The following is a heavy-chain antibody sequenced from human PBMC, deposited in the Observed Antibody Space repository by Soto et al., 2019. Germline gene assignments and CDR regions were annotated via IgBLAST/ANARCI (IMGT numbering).Heavy chain of an antibody. CDR1: GFTFSSYW. Sequence: EVQLVESGGGLVQPGGSLRLSCEASGFTFSSYWMHWARKAPGKGLVWVSRINSDGSITSYADSVKGRFTISRDNAKNTLYLQMNSLRAEDTAVYYCVRTSLVVAAATREDYWGQGTLVTVSS. J-gene: IGHJ4*02. CDR3: VRTSLVVAAATREDY. V-gene: IGHV3-74*01. D-gene: IGHD2-15*01. CDR2: INSDGSIT.